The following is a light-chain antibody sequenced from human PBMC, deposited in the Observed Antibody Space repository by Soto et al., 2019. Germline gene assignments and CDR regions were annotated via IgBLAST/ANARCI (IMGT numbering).Light chain of an antibody. V-gene: IGKV3-20*01. CDR1: QGVTSSY. J-gene: IGKJ1*01. CDR2: DAS. CDR3: RQYGTSPPT. Sequence: EIVLTQSPGALSLSPGERATLSCRASQGVTSSYLAWYQQKPGQAPRLLIYDASNRATGFPDRFSGSGSGTDFTLTISTLEPEDFAVYYCRQYGTSPPTFGQGTKVDIK.